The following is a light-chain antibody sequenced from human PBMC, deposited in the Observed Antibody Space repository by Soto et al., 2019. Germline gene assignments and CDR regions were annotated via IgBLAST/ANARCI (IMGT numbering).Light chain of an antibody. CDR3: KQRSNWPRIT. CDR1: QSVSTY. CDR2: DAS. V-gene: IGKV3-11*01. Sequence: EIVLTQSPATLSLSPGERATLSCRASQSVSTYIAWYQQKPGQAPRLLIYDASNRATGIPARFSGSGSRTDFTLTISSLEPEDFAVYYCKQRSNWPRITFGQGTRLEIK. J-gene: IGKJ5*01.